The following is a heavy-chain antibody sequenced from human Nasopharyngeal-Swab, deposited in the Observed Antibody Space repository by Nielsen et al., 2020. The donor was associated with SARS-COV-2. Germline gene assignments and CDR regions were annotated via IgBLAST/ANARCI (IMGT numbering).Heavy chain of an antibody. CDR2: IRSKVNSYAT. Sequence: GGSLRLSCAASGFSFSVSSLNWVRQASGKGLEWVGRIRSKVNSYATTYGVSVKGRFTISRDDSKNTAYLQMNSLKTEDTAVYYCARDAWGRAARPQGYYYYMDVWGKGTTVTVSS. CDR3: ARDAWGRAARPQGYYYYMDV. V-gene: IGHV3-73*01. CDR1: GFSFSVSS. J-gene: IGHJ6*03. D-gene: IGHD3-16*01.